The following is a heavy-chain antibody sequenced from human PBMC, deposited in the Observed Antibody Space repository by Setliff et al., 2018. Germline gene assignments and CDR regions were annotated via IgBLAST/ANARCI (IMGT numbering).Heavy chain of an antibody. CDR3: ARDQGSYGYRAFDS. Sequence: GGSLRLSCAASGFSFTTYTMNWIRQAPGQGLEWVSSIDTSSTWIYYADSVKGRFTTSRDNAKSSLYLQMNSLRAEDTAVYYCARDQGSYGYRAFDSWGQGALVTVSS. D-gene: IGHD3-16*01. CDR2: IDTSSTWI. V-gene: IGHV3-21*01. J-gene: IGHJ4*02. CDR1: GFSFTTYT.